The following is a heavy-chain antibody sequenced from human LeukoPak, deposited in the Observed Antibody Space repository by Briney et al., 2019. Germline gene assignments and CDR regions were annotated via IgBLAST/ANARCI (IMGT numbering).Heavy chain of an antibody. D-gene: IGHD6-6*01. J-gene: IGHJ4*02. Sequence: TGGSLRLSCAASGFTFSSYAVSWVRQAPGKGLEWVSAISGSGGSTYYADSVKGRFTISRDNSKNTLYLQMNSLRAEDTAVYYCAKDLLIAARIPDYWGQGTLVTVSS. CDR2: ISGSGGST. CDR3: AKDLLIAARIPDY. CDR1: GFTFSSYA. V-gene: IGHV3-23*01.